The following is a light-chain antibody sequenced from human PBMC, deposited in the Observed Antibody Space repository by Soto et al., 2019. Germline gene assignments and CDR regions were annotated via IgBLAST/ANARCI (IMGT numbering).Light chain of an antibody. Sequence: QSVLTQPASVSGSPGQSITISCTGTSSDVVGYNYVSWYQQHPGKAPKLMIYEVSNRPSGVSNRFSGSKSGNTASLTISGLQAEDEADYYCSSYISSSTFVFGTGTKVTVL. CDR3: SSYISSSTFV. J-gene: IGLJ1*01. V-gene: IGLV2-14*01. CDR1: SSDVVGYNY. CDR2: EVS.